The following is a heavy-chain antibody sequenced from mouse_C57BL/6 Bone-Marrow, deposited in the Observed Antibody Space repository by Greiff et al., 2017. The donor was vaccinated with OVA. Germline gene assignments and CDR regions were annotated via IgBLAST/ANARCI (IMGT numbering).Heavy chain of an antibody. CDR2: IDPSDSYT. J-gene: IGHJ2*01. D-gene: IGHD2-10*01. V-gene: IGHV1-69*01. CDR3: ASSYYGYYFDY. Sequence: QVQLQQPGAELVMPGASVKLSCKASGYTFTSYWMHWVKQRPGQGLEWIGEIDPSDSYTNYNQKFKGKSTLTVDKSSSTAYMQLSSLTSEDSAVYYCASSYYGYYFDYWGQGTTLTVSS. CDR1: GYTFTSYW.